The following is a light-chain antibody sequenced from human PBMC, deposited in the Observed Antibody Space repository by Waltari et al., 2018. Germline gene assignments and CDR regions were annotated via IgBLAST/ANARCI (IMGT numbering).Light chain of an antibody. CDR3: QQYHTTHQT. V-gene: IGKV4-1*01. CDR1: QSVLDSSNNKNY. J-gene: IGKJ1*01. CDR2: WAS. Sequence: IVMTQSPDSLAVSLSERATITCKSSQSVLDSSNNKNYLAWYQQKPGQPPKLLIYWASTRAPGVHDHNATSGSGTDFTITLRSTHETDVAVHYCQQYHTTHQTCGQGIKVEIK.